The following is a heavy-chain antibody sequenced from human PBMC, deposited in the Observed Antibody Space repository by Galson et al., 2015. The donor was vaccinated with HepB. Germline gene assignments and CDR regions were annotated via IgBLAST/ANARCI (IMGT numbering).Heavy chain of an antibody. CDR2: IYPGDSDT. Sequence: QSGAEVKKPGESLKISCRGSGYNFIRYWIAWVRQMPGKGLEWMGTIYPGDSDTRYSPSFQGQVTISADKSISTAYLQWSSLKASDTAMYCCARPPTRRDGFNFRGDAFHVWGQGTMVTVSS. V-gene: IGHV5-51*01. CDR1: GYNFIRYW. J-gene: IGHJ3*01. CDR3: ARPPTRRDGFNFRGDAFHV. D-gene: IGHD5-24*01.